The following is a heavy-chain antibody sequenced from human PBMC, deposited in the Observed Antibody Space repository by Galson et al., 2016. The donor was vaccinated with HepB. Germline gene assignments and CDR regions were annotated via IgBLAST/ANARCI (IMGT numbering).Heavy chain of an antibody. D-gene: IGHD6-13*01. CDR2: IHSSGTS. J-gene: IGHJ4*02. Sequence: SETLSLTCTVSGDSIRNVGRHWGWFRQSPGKGLEYIGSIHSSGTSYYNPSLTSRVTVSADMSRNQFFLSLTSVTAADTAIYYCVRLGTAAAVANRRRSLYWSQGTRVTVSS. CDR1: GDSIRNVGRH. CDR3: VRLGTAAAVANRRRSLY. V-gene: IGHV4-39*01.